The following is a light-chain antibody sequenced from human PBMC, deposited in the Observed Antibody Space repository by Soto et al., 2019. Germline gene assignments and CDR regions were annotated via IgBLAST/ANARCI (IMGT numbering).Light chain of an antibody. Sequence: EIVMTQSPATLSVSPGERATFSCRASQSVDSNLAWYQQKPGQAPRLLIFGASTRATGIPARFSGSGSGTDFTLTISSLQSEDFAVYYCQQYNNWPRTFGQGTKVDIK. V-gene: IGKV3D-15*01. CDR1: QSVDSN. CDR2: GAS. J-gene: IGKJ1*01. CDR3: QQYNNWPRT.